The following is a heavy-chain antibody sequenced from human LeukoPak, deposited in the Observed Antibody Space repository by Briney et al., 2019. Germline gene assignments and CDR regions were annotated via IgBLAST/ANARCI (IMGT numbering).Heavy chain of an antibody. V-gene: IGHV1-18*01. CDR1: GYSFNTYG. Sequence: GASVKVSCKASGYSFNTYGISWVRQAPGQGLEWMGWVSADNGETNYAQKFQGRVTMTRDTSTSTAYMELRSLRSDDTAMYYCARDYQLLLLWDCFDPWGQGTLVSVSS. J-gene: IGHJ5*02. CDR2: VSADNGET. CDR3: ARDYQLLLLWDCFDP. D-gene: IGHD2-2*01.